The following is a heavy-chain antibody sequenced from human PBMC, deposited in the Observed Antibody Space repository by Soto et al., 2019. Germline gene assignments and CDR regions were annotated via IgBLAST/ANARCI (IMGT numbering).Heavy chain of an antibody. CDR2: MNPESGST. J-gene: IGHJ6*02. D-gene: IGHD3-22*01. V-gene: IGHV1-8*01. CDR3: ARSGGSGYYSAHYHGMDV. CDR1: GYTFNTYD. Sequence: ASVKVSCKASGYTFNTYDINWVRQATGQGLEWMGWMNPESGSTGFAQSFQGRITLTRNTSLNTVYMEVSSLTNEDTAVYFCARSGGSGYYSAHYHGMDVWGPGTTVTSP.